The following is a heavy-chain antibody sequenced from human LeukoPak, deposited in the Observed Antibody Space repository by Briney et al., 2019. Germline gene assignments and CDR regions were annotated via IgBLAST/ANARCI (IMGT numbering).Heavy chain of an antibody. Sequence: GGSLRLSCAASGFTFSNYRMNWVRQAPGKGLEWVSSISSSSTYIYYADSVKGRFTISRDNAKNPLFLQMKSLRDEDPALYYCAREKDTVFGEVGALDVWGNGTMVTVSS. CDR3: AREKDTVFGEVGALDV. CDR1: GFTFSNYR. V-gene: IGHV3-21*01. J-gene: IGHJ6*04. D-gene: IGHD3-3*01. CDR2: ISSSSTYI.